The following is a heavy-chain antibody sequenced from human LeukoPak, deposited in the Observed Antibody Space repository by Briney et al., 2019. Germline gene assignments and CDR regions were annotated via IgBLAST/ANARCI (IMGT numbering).Heavy chain of an antibody. CDR3: ARDLGPLLLGYYYGMDV. CDR1: GFTFSSYG. Sequence: PGGSLRLSCAASGFTFSSYGMHWVRQAPGKGLEWVAVIWYDGSNKYYADSVKGRFTISRDNSKNTLYLQMNSLRAEDTAVYYCARDLGPLLLGYYYGMDVWGQGTTVTVSS. J-gene: IGHJ6*02. D-gene: IGHD2-15*01. CDR2: IWYDGSNK. V-gene: IGHV3-33*01.